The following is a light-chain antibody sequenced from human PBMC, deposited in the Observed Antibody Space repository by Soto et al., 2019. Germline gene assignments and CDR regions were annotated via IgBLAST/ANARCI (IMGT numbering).Light chain of an antibody. J-gene: IGKJ1*01. CDR1: QSVSSSY. CDR2: GAS. CDR3: HHYGVSLPT. Sequence: EFDLKQTPGTLSLSPRERATLFCRAGQSVSSSYLAWYQQKPGQAPRLLISGASSRATGIPDRFSGSVSGTVVTLNISRLEPEDFAVLDGHHYGVSLPTFGLWTMVDIK. V-gene: IGKV3-20*01.